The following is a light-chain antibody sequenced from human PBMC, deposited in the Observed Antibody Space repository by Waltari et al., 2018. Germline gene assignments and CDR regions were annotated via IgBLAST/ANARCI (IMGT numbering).Light chain of an antibody. V-gene: IGKV3-11*01. J-gene: IGKJ5*01. Sequence: EIVLTQSPATLSLSPGERAILSCRASQNINTYLAWYQQKAGQAPRLLIYDSSNRATGIPARFSGSGSGTDFTLTISSLEPEDFGVYYCQQRSFWPPFTFGQGTRLDIK. CDR1: QNINTY. CDR3: QQRSFWPPFT. CDR2: DSS.